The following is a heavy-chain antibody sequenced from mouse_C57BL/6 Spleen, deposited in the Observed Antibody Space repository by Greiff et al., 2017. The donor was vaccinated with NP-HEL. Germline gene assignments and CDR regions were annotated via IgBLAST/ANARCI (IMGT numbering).Heavy chain of an antibody. D-gene: IGHD1-1*01. Sequence: QVQLQQSGAELARPGASVKLSCKASGYTFTSYGISWVKQRTGQGLEWIGEIYPRSCNTYYNEKFKGKATLTADKSSSTAYMELRSLTSEDSAVYFCARWDYYGSTWYFDVWGTGTTVTVSS. CDR3: ARWDYYGSTWYFDV. CDR1: GYTFTSYG. V-gene: IGHV1-81*01. CDR2: IYPRSCNT. J-gene: IGHJ1*03.